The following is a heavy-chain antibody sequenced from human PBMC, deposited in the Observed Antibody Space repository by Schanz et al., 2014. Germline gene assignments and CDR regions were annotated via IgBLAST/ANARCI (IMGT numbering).Heavy chain of an antibody. CDR1: GVSVSSNY. CDR3: ARDTAQSCIGPSCFEYFQH. V-gene: IGHV3-11*01. Sequence: QVQLVESGGGVVQPGGSLRLSCAASGVSVSSNYMSWIRQAPGKGLEWVSYISGSSSTKYYADSVKGRFTISRDNGKKSLYLQMNSLRAEDTALYYCARDTAQSCIGPSCFEYFQHWGQGALVNVSS. CDR2: ISGSSSTK. D-gene: IGHD2-2*01. J-gene: IGHJ1*01.